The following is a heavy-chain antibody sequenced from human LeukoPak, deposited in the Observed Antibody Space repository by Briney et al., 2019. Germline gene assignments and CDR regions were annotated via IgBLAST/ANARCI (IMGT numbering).Heavy chain of an antibody. J-gene: IGHJ4*02. CDR2: IYYSGST. V-gene: IGHV4-39*01. D-gene: IGHD6-13*01. Sequence: SETLSLTCTVSGGSISSSSYYWGWIRQPPGKGLEWIGSIYYSGSTYYNPSLKSRVTISVDTSKNQFSLKLSSVTAADTAVNYCARNTRDSSSWFGLDYWGQGILVTVSS. CDR3: ARNTRDSSSWFGLDY. CDR1: GGSISSSSYY.